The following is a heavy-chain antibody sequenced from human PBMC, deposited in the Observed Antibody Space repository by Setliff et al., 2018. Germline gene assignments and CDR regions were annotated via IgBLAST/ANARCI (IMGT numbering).Heavy chain of an antibody. Sequence: SETLSLTCTVSGGSISSYYWSWIRQPPGKGLEWIGSTYYNGDAYYNPSLKSRVTMSVDTSRNQFSLKLSSVTAADTAVYYCARHVGSRGRGYNYYYYYMDVWGKGTTVTVSS. D-gene: IGHD3-10*01. CDR2: TYYNGDA. CDR3: ARHVGSRGRGYNYYYYYMDV. CDR1: GGSISSYY. J-gene: IGHJ6*03. V-gene: IGHV4-59*04.